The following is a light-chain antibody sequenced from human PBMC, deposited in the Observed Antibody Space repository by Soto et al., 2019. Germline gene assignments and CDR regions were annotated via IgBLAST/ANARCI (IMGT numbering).Light chain of an antibody. Sequence: DIVMTQSPDSLAVSLGERATINCKSSQTVLYSSNNKNYLAWYQQKPGQPPKLLIYWASTRESGVPDRFSGSGSGTDFTLSISSLQAEDVAVYYCQHYYRIPHTFGRGTKVDMK. CDR1: QTVLYSSNNKNY. CDR3: QHYYRIPHT. J-gene: IGKJ4*01. V-gene: IGKV4-1*01. CDR2: WAS.